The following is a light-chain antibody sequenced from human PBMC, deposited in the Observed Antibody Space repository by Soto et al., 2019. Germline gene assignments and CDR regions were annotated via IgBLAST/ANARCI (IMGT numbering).Light chain of an antibody. Sequence: EIVMTQSPATLSVSPGERATLSCRASQSVSSNLAWYHQKPGQAPRLLIYGASTRATGISARFSGSGSGTEFTLTNSSLQSEDCAVYYCQQYNNWPPLTLGGGTQVEIK. J-gene: IGKJ4*01. CDR1: QSVSSN. V-gene: IGKV3-15*01. CDR2: GAS. CDR3: QQYNNWPPLT.